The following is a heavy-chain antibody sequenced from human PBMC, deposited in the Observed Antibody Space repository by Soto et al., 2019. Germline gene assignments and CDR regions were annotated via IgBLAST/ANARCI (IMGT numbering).Heavy chain of an antibody. D-gene: IGHD2-15*01. CDR1: GYTFTGYY. Sequence: QVQLVQSGAEVKKPGASVKVSCKASGYTFTGYYMHWVRQAPGQGLEWMGWINPNSGGTNYAQKFQGWVTMTRDTSISTAYMELSRLRSDDTAVYYCARGSNCSGGSCHPFDYWGQGTLVTVSS. J-gene: IGHJ4*02. V-gene: IGHV1-2*04. CDR2: INPNSGGT. CDR3: ARGSNCSGGSCHPFDY.